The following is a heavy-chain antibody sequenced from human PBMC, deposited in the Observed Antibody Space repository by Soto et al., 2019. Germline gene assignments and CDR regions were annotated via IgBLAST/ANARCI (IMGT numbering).Heavy chain of an antibody. Sequence: QVQLVQSGAEVKKPGSSVKVSCKASGGTFSSYAIDWVRQAPGQGLEWMGGIIPIFGTTNYAQKLQGRVKLTADESTRTAYMELSTLTSEDTAVYYCARGTVTGSEYNYYYYGMDAWGQGTTVTVSS. D-gene: IGHD1-1*01. CDR2: IIPIFGTT. J-gene: IGHJ6*02. V-gene: IGHV1-69*12. CDR3: ARGTVTGSEYNYYYYGMDA. CDR1: GGTFSSYA.